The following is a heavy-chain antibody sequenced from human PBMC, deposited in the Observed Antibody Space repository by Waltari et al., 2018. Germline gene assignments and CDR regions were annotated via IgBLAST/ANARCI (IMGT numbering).Heavy chain of an antibody. V-gene: IGHV1-69*10. CDR2: IIPILGIA. Sequence: QVQLVQSGAEVKKPGSSVKVSCKASGGTFSSYAISWVRQAPGQGLEWMGGIIPILGIANYARKFQGRVTTTADKSTSTAYMELSSLRSEDTAVYYCARDLGGSSLGDYWGQGTLVTVSS. CDR3: ARDLGGSSLGDY. D-gene: IGHD3-10*01. CDR1: GGTFSSYA. J-gene: IGHJ4*02.